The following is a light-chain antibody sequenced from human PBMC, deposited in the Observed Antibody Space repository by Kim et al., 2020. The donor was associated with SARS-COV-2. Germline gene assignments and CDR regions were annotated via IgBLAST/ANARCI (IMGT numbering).Light chain of an antibody. Sequence: SMAPGQTASITCSGDKLGEKYASWYQQKPGQSPVVVIFRDNRRPSGIPERFSGSNSGNTATLTISGTQAMDEADYYCQAWDSSIYVFGTGTKVTVL. CDR2: RDN. CDR1: KLGEKY. CDR3: QAWDSSIYV. J-gene: IGLJ1*01. V-gene: IGLV3-1*01.